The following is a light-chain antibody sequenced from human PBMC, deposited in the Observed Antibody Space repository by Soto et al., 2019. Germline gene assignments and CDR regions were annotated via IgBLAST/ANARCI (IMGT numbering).Light chain of an antibody. J-gene: IGLJ1*01. Sequence: HSVLTQPASVSGSPGQSIAISCTGTSSDVGGYSYVSWYQQQPGKAPKLVISDVSNRPSGVSDRFSGSKSGNTASLTISGLQTEDEADYYCASYTTSSTYVFGTGTKATVL. CDR3: ASYTTSSTYV. V-gene: IGLV2-14*01. CDR2: DVS. CDR1: SSDVGGYSY.